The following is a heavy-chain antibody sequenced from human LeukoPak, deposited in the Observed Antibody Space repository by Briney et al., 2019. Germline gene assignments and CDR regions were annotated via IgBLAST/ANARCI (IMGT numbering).Heavy chain of an antibody. J-gene: IGHJ4*02. CDR3: AIHPDLDSPRRKYHFDH. CDR2: IYYSGST. V-gene: IGHV4-59*08. Sequence: SETLSLTCTVSGGSISSYYWSWIRQPPGKGLEWIGYIYYSGSTNYNPSLKSRVTISVDTSKNQFSLKLSSVTAADTAVYYCAIHPDLDSPRRKYHFDHWGQGTPVTVSS. D-gene: IGHD3/OR15-3a*01. CDR1: GGSISSYY.